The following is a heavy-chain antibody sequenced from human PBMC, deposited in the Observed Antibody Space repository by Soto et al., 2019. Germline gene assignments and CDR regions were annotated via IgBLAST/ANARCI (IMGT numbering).Heavy chain of an antibody. Sequence: ASVKVSCKASGYTFTSYGISWVRQAPGQGLEWMGWISAYNGNTNYAQKLQGRVTMTTDTSTSTAYMELRSLRSDDTAVYYCARDPSTVVATMNSVTWPHFYYGMDVWGQGTTVTVSS. D-gene: IGHD5-12*01. CDR3: ARDPSTVVATMNSVTWPHFYYGMDV. CDR2: ISAYNGNT. CDR1: GYTFTSYG. V-gene: IGHV1-18*01. J-gene: IGHJ6*02.